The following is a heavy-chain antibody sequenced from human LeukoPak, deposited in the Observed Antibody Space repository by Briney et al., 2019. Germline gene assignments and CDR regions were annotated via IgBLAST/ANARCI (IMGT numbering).Heavy chain of an antibody. CDR1: GYTFTRYD. V-gene: IGHV1-8*03. D-gene: IGHD1-1*01. Sequence: GASVKVSCKASGYTFTRYDINWVRQATGQGLEWMGWMNPKSGNTGHAQKFQGRVTITRDTSISTVYMELSSLRSEDTAVYFCAIAQNWKAGWFDPWGQGTLVTVSS. J-gene: IGHJ5*02. CDR2: MNPKSGNT. CDR3: AIAQNWKAGWFDP.